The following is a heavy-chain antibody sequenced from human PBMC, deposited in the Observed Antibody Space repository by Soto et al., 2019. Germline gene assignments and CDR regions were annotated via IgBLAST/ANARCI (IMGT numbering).Heavy chain of an antibody. V-gene: IGHV1-69*02. CDR3: ASRYLSGWYPTIDY. Sequence: QVQLVQSGAEVKKPGSSVKVSCKASGGTFSSYTISWVRQAPGQGLEWMGRIIPILGIANYAQKFQGRVTXXAXKFXSTAYMELSSLRSEDTAVYYCASRYLSGWYPTIDYWGQGTLVTVSS. J-gene: IGHJ4*02. CDR2: IIPILGIA. D-gene: IGHD6-19*01. CDR1: GGTFSSYT.